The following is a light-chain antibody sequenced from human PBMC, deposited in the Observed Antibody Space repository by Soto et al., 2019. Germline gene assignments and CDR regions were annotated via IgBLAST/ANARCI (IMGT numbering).Light chain of an antibody. CDR1: QAVRTC. CDR2: DAS. J-gene: IGKJ4*01. CDR3: QQRSWPPLA. V-gene: IGKV3-11*01. Sequence: EIVLTQSPATLSLSPGERATLSCRASQAVRTCLAWYQQRPGQAPRLIIHDASNRATGIPARFSGSGSGTEFTLTISSLELEDFADYYGQQRSWPPLAFGGGTRVEIK.